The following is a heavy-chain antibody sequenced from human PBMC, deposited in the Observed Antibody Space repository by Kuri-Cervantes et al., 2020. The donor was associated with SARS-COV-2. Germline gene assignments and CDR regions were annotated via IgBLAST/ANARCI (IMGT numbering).Heavy chain of an antibody. Sequence: GGSLRLSCAASGFTFDDYAMRWVRQAPGKGLEWVSGINWNGGSTGYADSVKGRFTISRDNAKSSLYLQMNSLRAEDTALYYCARKGSGGWYFDLWGRGTLVTVSS. D-gene: IGHD3-10*01. J-gene: IGHJ2*01. CDR2: INWNGGST. CDR3: ARKGSGGWYFDL. CDR1: GFTFDDYA. V-gene: IGHV3-20*04.